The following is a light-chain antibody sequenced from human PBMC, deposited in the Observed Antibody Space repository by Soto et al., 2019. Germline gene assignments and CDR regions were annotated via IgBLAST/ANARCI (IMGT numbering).Light chain of an antibody. V-gene: IGKV1-17*01. CDR3: QQRET. CDR2: AAS. CDR1: RGITSD. Sequence: DIQMTQSPSSLSASVGDRVTITCRASRGITSDLAWYQQKPGKAPKRLIYAASSLHSGVPSRFSGSGSGTEFTLTISSLQPEDFATYYCQQRETFGPGTKVDIK. J-gene: IGKJ3*01.